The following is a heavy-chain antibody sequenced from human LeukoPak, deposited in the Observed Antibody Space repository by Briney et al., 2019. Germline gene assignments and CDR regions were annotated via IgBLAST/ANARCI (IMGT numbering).Heavy chain of an antibody. CDR2: IWYDGSNK. CDR1: GFTFRNYG. J-gene: IGHJ4*02. CDR3: AKLPGPVVVTAQPS. V-gene: IGHV3-33*06. Sequence: GGSLRLSCAASGFTFRNYGMNWVRQAPGKGLEWVTIIWYDGSNKYYADSVKGRFIISRDNSKNTLYLQMNSLRAEDTAVYYCAKLPGPVVVTAQPSWGQGTLVTVSS. D-gene: IGHD2-21*02.